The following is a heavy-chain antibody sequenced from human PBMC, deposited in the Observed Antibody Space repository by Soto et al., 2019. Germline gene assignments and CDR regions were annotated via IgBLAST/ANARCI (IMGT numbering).Heavy chain of an antibody. D-gene: IGHD1-26*01. CDR2: IYPGDSDT. J-gene: IGHJ5*02. V-gene: IGHV5-51*01. Sequence: PGESLKISCKGSGYGFTGYWIAWVRQMPGKGLEWMGIIYPGDSDTRYSPSFQGQVTISADKSISTAYLQWSSLKASDTAMYYCARLSGSGSYYEDWFDPRGKGTMVTVSS. CDR3: ARLSGSGSYYEDWFDP. CDR1: GYGFTGYW.